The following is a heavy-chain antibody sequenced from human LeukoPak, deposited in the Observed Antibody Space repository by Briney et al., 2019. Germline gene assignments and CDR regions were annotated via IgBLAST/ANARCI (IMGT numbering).Heavy chain of an antibody. J-gene: IGHJ4*02. CDR2: IYYSGST. CDR1: GGSISSYY. V-gene: IGHV4-59*01. CDR3: ARRGVVTEFDY. Sequence: SETLSLTCTASGGSISSYYWSWIRQPPGKGLEWIGYIYYSGSTNYNPSLKSRVTISVDTSKNQFSLKLSSVTAADTAVYYCARRGVVTEFDYWGQGTLVTVSS. D-gene: IGHD4-23*01.